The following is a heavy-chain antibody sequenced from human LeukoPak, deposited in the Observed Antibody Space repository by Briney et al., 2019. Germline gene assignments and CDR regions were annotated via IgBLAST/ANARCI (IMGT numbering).Heavy chain of an antibody. D-gene: IGHD2-2*01. CDR3: AKDLRRYCSSTSCLGGFDP. CDR1: GFTFDDYA. Sequence: GRSPRLSCAASGFTFDDYAMHWVRQAPGKGLEWVSGISWNSGSIGYADSVKGRFTISRDNAKNSLYLQMNSLRAEDTALYYCAKDLRRYCSSTSCLGGFDPWGQGTLVTASS. CDR2: ISWNSGSI. J-gene: IGHJ5*02. V-gene: IGHV3-9*01.